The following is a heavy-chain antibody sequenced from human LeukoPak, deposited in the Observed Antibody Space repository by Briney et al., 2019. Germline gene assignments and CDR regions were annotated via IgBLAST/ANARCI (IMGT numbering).Heavy chain of an antibody. Sequence: GGSLRLSCVASGFTFSNYGMSWVRQAPGKGLEWVSAISASGGSTYYAGSVKGRFTISRDNSKNTLYLQMNSLRAEDTAVYYCAKDLAVGVVAATCFDYWGQGTLVTVSS. V-gene: IGHV3-23*01. CDR2: ISASGGST. CDR1: GFTFSNYG. CDR3: AKDLAVGVVAATCFDY. J-gene: IGHJ4*02. D-gene: IGHD2-15*01.